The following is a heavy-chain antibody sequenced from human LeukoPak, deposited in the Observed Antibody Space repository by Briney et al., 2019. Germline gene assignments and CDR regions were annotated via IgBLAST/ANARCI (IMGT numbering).Heavy chain of an antibody. J-gene: IGHJ4*02. Sequence: PSETLSLTCTVSGGSISSSSYYWGWIRQPPGKGLEWIGYIYYSGSTNYNPSLKSRVTISVDTSKNQFSLKLSSVTAADTAVYYCARADSTSCYSAWGQGTLVTVSS. CDR3: ARADSTSCYSA. CDR1: GGSISSSSYY. CDR2: IYYSGST. V-gene: IGHV4-61*05. D-gene: IGHD2-2*01.